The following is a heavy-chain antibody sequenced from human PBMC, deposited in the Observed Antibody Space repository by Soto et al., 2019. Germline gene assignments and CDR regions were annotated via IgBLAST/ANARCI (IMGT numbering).Heavy chain of an antibody. CDR1: GGSFSGYY. D-gene: IGHD2-15*01. J-gene: IGHJ5*02. CDR3: ARVGPHYIVVVVAATRHWFDP. V-gene: IGHV4-34*01. Sequence: SETLSLTCAVYGGSFSGYYWSWIRQPPGKGLEWIGEINHSGSTNYNPSLKSRVTISVDTSKNQFSLKLSSVTAADTAVYYCARVGPHYIVVVVAATRHWFDPWGQGTLVTVS. CDR2: INHSGST.